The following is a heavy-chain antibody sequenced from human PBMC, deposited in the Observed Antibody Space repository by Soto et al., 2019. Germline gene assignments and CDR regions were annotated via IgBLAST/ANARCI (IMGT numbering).Heavy chain of an antibody. D-gene: IGHD6-19*01. V-gene: IGHV3-23*01. CDR1: GFTFSSYA. J-gene: IGHJ3*02. Sequence: PGGPLRLSCAASGFTFSSYAMSWVRQAPGKGLEWVSAISGSGGTTYYADSVKGRFTFSRDNSKNTLYLQMNSLRAEDTAVYYCAKTANGWFSAFDIWGQGTMVTVSS. CDR2: ISGSGGTT. CDR3: AKTANGWFSAFDI.